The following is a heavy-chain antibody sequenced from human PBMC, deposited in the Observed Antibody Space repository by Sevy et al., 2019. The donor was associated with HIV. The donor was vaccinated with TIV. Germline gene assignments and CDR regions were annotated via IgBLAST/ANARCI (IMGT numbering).Heavy chain of an antibody. J-gene: IGHJ4*02. CDR2: MTHDGNSK. V-gene: IGHV3-30*04. Sequence: GGSLRLSCAASGFTFSDYDMPWVRQAPGKGLEWVAVMTHDGNSKNNADSVKVRFTISRDNFKNTLYLQMNSLRVEDTAVYFCAGLFSCGGDCYYLDYWGQGAPVTVSS. CDR1: GFTFSDYD. CDR3: AGLFSCGGDCYYLDY. D-gene: IGHD2-21*02.